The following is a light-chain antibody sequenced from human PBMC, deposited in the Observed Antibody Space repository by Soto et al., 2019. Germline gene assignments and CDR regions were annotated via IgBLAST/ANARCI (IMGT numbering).Light chain of an antibody. CDR1: QSIATS. V-gene: IGKV1-39*01. J-gene: IGKJ2*01. CDR3: QQSYSNSYT. Sequence: DVQLTQSPSSLSASIGDTVTISCRSTQSIATSVNWYQQKSGKAPKLLIYSASSLESGVPSRFSGSGSGTDFTLTISSLQPEDFGTYFCQQSYSNSYTFGQGTTLEIK. CDR2: SAS.